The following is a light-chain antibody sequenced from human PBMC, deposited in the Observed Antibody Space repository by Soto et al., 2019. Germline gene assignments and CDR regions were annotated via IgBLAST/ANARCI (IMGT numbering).Light chain of an antibody. CDR3: QQYGSSPRT. V-gene: IGKV3-20*01. CDR2: GAF. J-gene: IGKJ2*02. Sequence: ENVLTQSPDTLSLSPGERATLSCRASQRVSSNLAWYQQKPGQAPRLLIHGAFKRATGIPDRFSGSGSGTDFTLTISRLEPEDFAVYYCQQYGSSPRTFGQGTKLEIK. CDR1: QRVSSN.